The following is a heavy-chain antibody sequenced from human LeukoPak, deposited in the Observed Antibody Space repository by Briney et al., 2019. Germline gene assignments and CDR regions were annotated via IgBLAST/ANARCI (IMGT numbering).Heavy chain of an antibody. CDR1: GFTFSSYG. Sequence: GSLSLSCAASGFTFSSYGMHWVRQAPGKGLEWVAVISYDGSNKYYADSVKGRFTISRDNSKNTLYLQMNSLRAEDTAVYYCAKGETWDYWGQGTLVTVSS. J-gene: IGHJ4*02. CDR3: AKGETWDY. CDR2: ISYDGSNK. V-gene: IGHV3-30*18.